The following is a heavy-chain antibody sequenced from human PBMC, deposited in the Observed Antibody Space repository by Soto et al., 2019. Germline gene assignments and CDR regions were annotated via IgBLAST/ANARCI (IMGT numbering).Heavy chain of an antibody. CDR2: ISSSSSYI. D-gene: IGHD6-13*01. CDR1: GFTFSSYS. Sequence: PGGSLRLSCAASGFTFSSYSMNWVRQAPGKGLEWVSSISSSSSYIYYADSVKGRFTISRDNAKNSLYLQMNSLRAEDTAVYYCARSVIAAAGTRRFVPYNWFDPWGQGTLVTVSS. J-gene: IGHJ5*02. V-gene: IGHV3-21*01. CDR3: ARSVIAAAGTRRFVPYNWFDP.